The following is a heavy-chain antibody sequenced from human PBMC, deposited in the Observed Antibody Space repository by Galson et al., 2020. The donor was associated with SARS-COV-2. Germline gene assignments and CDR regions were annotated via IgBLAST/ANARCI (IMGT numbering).Heavy chain of an antibody. CDR1: GFTFRTYA. Sequence: GESLKISCRASGFTFRTYAMSWVRQAPGKGLEWASSISGSGENTQYADSMKGRFTISRDNPKNTVYLQMNSLRAEDTAVYYCVKDAGNWGTWFDYWCQGTLVTVSS. CDR2: ISGSGENT. V-gene: IGHV3-23*01. D-gene: IGHD7-27*01. J-gene: IGHJ4*02. CDR3: VKDAGNWGTWFDY.